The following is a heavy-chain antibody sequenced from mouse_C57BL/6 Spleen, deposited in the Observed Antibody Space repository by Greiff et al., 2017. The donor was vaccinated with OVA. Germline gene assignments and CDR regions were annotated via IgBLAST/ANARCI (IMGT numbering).Heavy chain of an antibody. V-gene: IGHV1-15*01. Sequence: QVQLKESGAELVRPGASVTLSCKASGYTFTDYEMHWVKQTPVHGLEWIGAIDPETGGTAYNQKFKGKAILTADKSSSTAYMELRSLTSEDSAVYYCPSTMITSWYFDVWGTGTTVTVSS. J-gene: IGHJ1*03. D-gene: IGHD2-4*01. CDR3: PSTMITSWYFDV. CDR1: GYTFTDYE. CDR2: IDPETGGT.